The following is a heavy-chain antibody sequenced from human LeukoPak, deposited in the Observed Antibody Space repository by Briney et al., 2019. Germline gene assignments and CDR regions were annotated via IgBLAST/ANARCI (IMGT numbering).Heavy chain of an antibody. CDR2: ISYDGSNK. CDR1: GFTFSSYG. CDR3: AKDPSYGYGFINY. D-gene: IGHD5-18*01. Sequence: GGSLRLSCAASGFTFSSYGMHWVRQAPGKGLEWVAVISYDGSNKYYADSVKGRFTISRDNSKNTLYLQMNSLRAVDTAVYYCAKDPSYGYGFINYWGQGTLVTVSS. J-gene: IGHJ4*02. V-gene: IGHV3-30*18.